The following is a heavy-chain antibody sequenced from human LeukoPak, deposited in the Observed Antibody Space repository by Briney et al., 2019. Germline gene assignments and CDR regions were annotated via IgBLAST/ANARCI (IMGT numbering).Heavy chain of an antibody. J-gene: IGHJ4*02. CDR3: ARVRGNDFWSDKYQYYFDH. CDR1: GFTFSSYW. Sequence: RGSLRLSCAASGFTFSSYWMHWVRQAPGKGLVWVSRINSDGSSTSYADSVKGRFTISRDNAKNTLYLQMNSLRAEDTAVYYCARVRGNDFWSDKYQYYFDHWGQGTLVTVSS. CDR2: INSDGSST. V-gene: IGHV3-74*01. D-gene: IGHD3-3*01.